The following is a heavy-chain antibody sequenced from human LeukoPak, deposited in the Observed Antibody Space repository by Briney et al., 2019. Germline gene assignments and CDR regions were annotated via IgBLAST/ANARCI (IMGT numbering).Heavy chain of an antibody. CDR2: ISSSSSYI. CDR1: GFTFSSYS. V-gene: IGHV3-21*01. D-gene: IGHD3-10*01. Sequence: PGGSLRLSCAASGFTFSSYSMSWVRQAPGKGLEWVSSISSSSSYIYYADSVKGRFTISRDNAKNSLYLQMNSLGAEDTAVYYCARDFREAREWGQGTLVTVSS. CDR3: ARDFREARE. J-gene: IGHJ4*02.